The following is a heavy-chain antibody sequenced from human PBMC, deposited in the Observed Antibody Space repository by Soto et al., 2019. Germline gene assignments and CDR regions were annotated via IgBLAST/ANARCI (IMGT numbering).Heavy chain of an antibody. CDR3: ARHARGGPRYFDSLDY. D-gene: IGHD3-9*01. CDR2: IYYSGST. V-gene: IGHV4-39*01. Sequence: SETLSLTCTVSGGSISSSSYYWGWIRQPPGKGLEWIGSIYYSGSTYYNPSLKSRVTISVDTSKNQFSLKLSSVTAADTAVYYCARHARGGPRYFDSLDYWGQGTLVTVSS. CDR1: GGSISSSSYY. J-gene: IGHJ4*02.